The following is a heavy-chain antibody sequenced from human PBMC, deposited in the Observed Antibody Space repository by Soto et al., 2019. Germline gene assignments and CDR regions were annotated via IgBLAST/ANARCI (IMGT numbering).Heavy chain of an antibody. CDR3: ARGVAGSGFDL. D-gene: IGHD6-19*01. V-gene: IGHV6-1*01. CDR1: GDSVSSNTAA. J-gene: IGHJ4*02. Sequence: SQTLSLTCVISGDSVSSNTAAWNWIRSSPSRGLEWLGRTYYRSNWRHDYAVSVTSRITDNPDTSKNHFSLQLNSVTPDDAAVYYCARGVAGSGFDLWGQGTLVTVSS. CDR2: TYYRSNWRH.